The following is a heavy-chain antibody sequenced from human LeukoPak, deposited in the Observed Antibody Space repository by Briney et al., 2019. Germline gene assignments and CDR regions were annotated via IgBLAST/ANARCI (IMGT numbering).Heavy chain of an antibody. CDR2: LDPEDGET. CDR3: ATRNYDILTGYYRPYYYYYGMDV. D-gene: IGHD3-9*01. Sequence: ASVKVSCKDSGFTLTELSMHWVRQAPGKGLEWMGGLDPEDGETLYAQKFQGRVTMTEDTSTDTAYMELSSLRSEDTAVYYCATRNYDILTGYYRPYYYYYGMDVWGQGTTVTVSS. V-gene: IGHV1-24*01. CDR1: GFTLTELS. J-gene: IGHJ6*02.